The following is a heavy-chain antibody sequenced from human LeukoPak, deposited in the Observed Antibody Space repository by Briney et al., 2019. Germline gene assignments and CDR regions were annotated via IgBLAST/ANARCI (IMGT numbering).Heavy chain of an antibody. J-gene: IGHJ5*01. V-gene: IGHV4-4*07. Sequence: SETLSLTCTVSGGSISNYYWSWIRQAAGKGRKWIGRIYASGSTNYNPSLKSRVTMSVGMSKNQFSLKLSSVTAADTAVYYCASGGGAYLMFDPWGQGTLVTVSS. D-gene: IGHD2/OR15-2a*01. CDR3: ASGGGAYLMFDP. CDR1: GGSISNYY. CDR2: IYASGST.